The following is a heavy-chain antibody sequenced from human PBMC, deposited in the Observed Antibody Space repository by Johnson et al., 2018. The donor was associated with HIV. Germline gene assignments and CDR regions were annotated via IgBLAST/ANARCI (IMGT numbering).Heavy chain of an antibody. V-gene: IGHV3-11*04. D-gene: IGHD2-21*01. CDR2: ISSSGNSM. J-gene: IGHJ3*02. Sequence: QVQLVESGGGLVNPGGSLRLSCAASGFTFSDYYMSWIRQAPGKGLEWVSYISSSGNSMYYADSVKGRFTISRDNAKNSLYLQMNSLRAEDTAVYYCAKSDVVVIPEGAFDIWGQGTMVTVSS. CDR1: GFTFSDYY. CDR3: AKSDVVVIPEGAFDI.